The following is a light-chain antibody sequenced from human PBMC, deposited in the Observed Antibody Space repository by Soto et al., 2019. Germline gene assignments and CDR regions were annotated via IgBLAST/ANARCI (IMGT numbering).Light chain of an antibody. V-gene: IGKV3-20*01. J-gene: IGKJ5*01. Sequence: EKVLTQSPGTLSLSPGERATLSCRPSQSVSSSYLAWYQQKPGQAPRLLIYGASSRATGISYRFSGSRSGTVFALTIRGLTPEDFAVYYCPQYRMSPNTLGQGTRLEI. CDR1: QSVSSSY. CDR2: GAS. CDR3: PQYRMSPNT.